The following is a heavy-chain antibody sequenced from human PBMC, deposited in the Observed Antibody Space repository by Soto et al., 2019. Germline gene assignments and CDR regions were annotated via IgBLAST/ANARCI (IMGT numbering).Heavy chain of an antibody. CDR2: IYYSGST. J-gene: IGHJ6*03. Sequence: QVQLQESGPGLVKPSETLSLTCTVSGGSISSYYWSWIRQPPGKGLEWIGYIYYSGSTNYNPSLKRRVALSVDTSKNQFSLKLSSVTAADTAVYYCARRSVVPAAINLYYYYYMDVWGKGTTVTVSS. V-gene: IGHV4-59*01. CDR3: ARRSVVPAAINLYYYYYMDV. CDR1: GGSISSYY. D-gene: IGHD2-2*01.